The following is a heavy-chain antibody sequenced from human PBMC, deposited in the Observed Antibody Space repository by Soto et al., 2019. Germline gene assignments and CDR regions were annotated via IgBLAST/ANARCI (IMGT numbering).Heavy chain of an antibody. V-gene: IGHV3-15*01. CDR2: IKSKTDGGTT. CDR3: TTALRFLGWPDY. Sequence: EVHLVESGGGLVEPGGSLRLSCAASGFPFCNAWMSWVRQAPGKGLEWVGRIKSKTDGGTTDYAAPVKGRFTISRDDSKNMLYLQMNSLKIEDTAVYYCTTALRFLGWPDYWGQGTLVTVSS. CDR1: GFPFCNAW. J-gene: IGHJ4*02. D-gene: IGHD3-3*01.